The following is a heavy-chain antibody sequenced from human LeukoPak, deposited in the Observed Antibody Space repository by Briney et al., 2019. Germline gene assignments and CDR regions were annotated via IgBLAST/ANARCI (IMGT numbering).Heavy chain of an antibody. D-gene: IGHD3-22*01. CDR1: GYPFKSYG. CDR2: ISAYNGNT. Sequence: ASVKVSCKASGYPFKSYGITWVRQAPGQGLEWMGWISAYNGNTNYAQNLQGRVTMTTDTSTSTAYMELRSLRSDDTAVYYCARPYYYDGYFDYWGQGTLVTVSS. J-gene: IGHJ4*02. V-gene: IGHV1-18*01. CDR3: ARPYYYDGYFDY.